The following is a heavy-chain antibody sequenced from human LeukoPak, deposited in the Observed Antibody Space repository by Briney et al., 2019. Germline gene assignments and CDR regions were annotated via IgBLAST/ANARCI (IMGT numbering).Heavy chain of an antibody. CDR3: ARGGIGWDSSGWYLYYFDY. J-gene: IGHJ4*02. D-gene: IGHD6-19*01. CDR2: INHSGST. CDR1: GGSFSGYY. V-gene: IGHV4-34*01. Sequence: SETLSLTCAVYGGSFSGYYWSWIRQPPGKGLEWIGEINHSGSTNYNPSLKSRVTISVDTSKNQFSLKLSSVTAADTAVYYCARGGIGWDSSGWYLYYFDYWRQGTLVTVSS.